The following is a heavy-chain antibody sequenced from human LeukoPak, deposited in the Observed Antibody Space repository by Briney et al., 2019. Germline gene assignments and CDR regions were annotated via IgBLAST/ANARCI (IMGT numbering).Heavy chain of an antibody. CDR2: ISSSGSTI. Sequence: GGSLRLSCAASGFTFSDYYMSWIRQAPGWGLEWVSYISSSGSTIYYADSVKGRFTISRDNAKNSLYLQMNSLRAEDTAVYYCARDRAGTTMRNWFVPWGQGTLVTVSS. J-gene: IGHJ5*02. D-gene: IGHD1-7*01. V-gene: IGHV3-11*01. CDR3: ARDRAGTTMRNWFVP. CDR1: GFTFSDYY.